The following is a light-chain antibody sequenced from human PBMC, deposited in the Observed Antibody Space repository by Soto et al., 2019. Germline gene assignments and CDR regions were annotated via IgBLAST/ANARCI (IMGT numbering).Light chain of an antibody. V-gene: IGLV2-14*01. CDR1: TSDVGGYNY. Sequence: QCVVTRPASVSSSPGQAITISCTGTTSDVGGYNYVSWHQQHPGKAPKLMIYDVINRPSGVSNRFSGSKSDNTASLTISGLQAEDEADYYCTSYTSSGTHVFGSGTKVTVL. CDR2: DVI. CDR3: TSYTSSGTHV. J-gene: IGLJ1*01.